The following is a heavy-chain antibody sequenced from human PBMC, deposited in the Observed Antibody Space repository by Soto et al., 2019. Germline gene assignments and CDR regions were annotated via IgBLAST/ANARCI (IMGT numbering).Heavy chain of an antibody. D-gene: IGHD5-18*01. CDR2: ISAYNGNT. J-gene: IGHJ6*02. V-gene: IGHV1-18*01. CDR3: ASGGWIQLWYGMDV. CDR1: GYTFTSYG. Sequence: ASVKVSCKASGYTFTSYGISWVRQAPGQGLEWMGWISAYNGNTNYAQKLQGRVTMTTDTSTSTAYMKLRSLRSDDTAVYYCASGGWIQLWYGMDVWGQGTTVTVSS.